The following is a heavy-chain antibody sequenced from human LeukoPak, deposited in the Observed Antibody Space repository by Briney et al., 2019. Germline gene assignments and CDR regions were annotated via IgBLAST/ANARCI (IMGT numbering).Heavy chain of an antibody. CDR1: GYTFTGYY. V-gene: IGHV1-2*02. Sequence: ASVTVSFKASGYTFTGYYIHWVRQAPGQGLEWMGWINPNNGGTNYAQKFQGRVTMTRDTSISTAYMELNRLTSDDTAVYYCARDKHTGYETFDYWGQGTPVTVSS. CDR2: INPNNGGT. D-gene: IGHD5-12*01. CDR3: ARDKHTGYETFDY. J-gene: IGHJ4*02.